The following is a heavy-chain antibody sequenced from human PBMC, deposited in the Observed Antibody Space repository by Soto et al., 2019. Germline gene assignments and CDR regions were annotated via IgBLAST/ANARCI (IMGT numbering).Heavy chain of an antibody. J-gene: IGHJ5*02. V-gene: IGHV4-31*03. Sequence: SETLSLTCSVSGGSINSGAYYWSWIRHYPGKGREWIGYIHYTGRTYYNPSLESRATISVDTSKKHFSLKLSSVTAADTAVYYCARVSATGTRCFDPWDQRTLVTVSS. CDR1: GGSINSGAYY. D-gene: IGHD6-13*01. CDR3: ARVSATGTRCFDP. CDR2: IHYTGRT.